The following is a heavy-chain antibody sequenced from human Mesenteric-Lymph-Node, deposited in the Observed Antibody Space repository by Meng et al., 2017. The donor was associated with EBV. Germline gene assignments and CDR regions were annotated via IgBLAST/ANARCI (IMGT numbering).Heavy chain of an antibody. Sequence: GPERGRPSDTLSVTVGAFGSFHRSGGFYWSWTRQPPGKGLEWIGYFYYNGNAYYNPSLKSRVSISVDTSKNEFSLNLKFVTAADTAVYYCARSPREYCIGYSCYFDWGQGTLVTVSS. J-gene: IGHJ4*02. CDR3: ARSPREYCIGYSCYFD. CDR2: FYYNGNA. CDR1: GSFHRSGGFY. V-gene: IGHV4-30-4*01. D-gene: IGHD2-15*01.